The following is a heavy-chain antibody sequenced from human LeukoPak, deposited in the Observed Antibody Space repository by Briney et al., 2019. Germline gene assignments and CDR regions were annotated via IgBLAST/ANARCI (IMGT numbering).Heavy chain of an antibody. Sequence: SETLSLTCAVYGGSFSGYYWSWIRQPPGKGLEWIGEINHSGSTNYNPSLKSRVTISVDTSKNQFSLKLSSVTAADTAVYYCAGLSYGGKPGGGYWGQGTLVTVSS. J-gene: IGHJ4*02. D-gene: IGHD4-23*01. CDR3: AGLSYGGKPGGGY. CDR2: INHSGST. CDR1: GGSFSGYY. V-gene: IGHV4-34*01.